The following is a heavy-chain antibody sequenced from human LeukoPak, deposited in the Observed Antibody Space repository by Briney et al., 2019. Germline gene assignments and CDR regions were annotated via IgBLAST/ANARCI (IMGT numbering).Heavy chain of an antibody. V-gene: IGHV1-69*05. CDR3: ARGGEANYYDTSGHYLYYY. J-gene: IGHJ4*02. CDR2: IIPIFGTT. Sequence: SVKVSCKASGGTFSNYAISWVRQAPGQGLEWMGRIIPIFGTTNYAQKFQGRVTITTDESTSTAYMELSSLRSEDTAVYYCARGGEANYYDTSGHYLYYYWGQGTLVTVSS. CDR1: GGTFSNYA. D-gene: IGHD3-22*01.